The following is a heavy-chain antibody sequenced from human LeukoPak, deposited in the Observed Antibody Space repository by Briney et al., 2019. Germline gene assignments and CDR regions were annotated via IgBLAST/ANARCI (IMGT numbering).Heavy chain of an antibody. CDR1: GGTFSSYA. CDR3: ARQMDTAMVTAIDY. D-gene: IGHD5-18*01. CDR2: IIPIFGTA. V-gene: IGHV1-69*13. J-gene: IGHJ4*02. Sequence: ASVKVSCKASGGTFSSYAISWVRQAPGQGLERMGGIIPIFGTANYAQKFQGRVTITADESTSTAYMELSSLRSEDTAVYYCARQMDTAMVTAIDYWGQGTLVTVSS.